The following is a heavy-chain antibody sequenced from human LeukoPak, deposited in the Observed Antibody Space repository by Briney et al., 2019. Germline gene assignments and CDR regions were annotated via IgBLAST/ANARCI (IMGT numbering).Heavy chain of an antibody. CDR2: INHSGST. CDR1: GGSFIDYY. J-gene: IGHJ4*02. V-gene: IGHV4-34*01. D-gene: IGHD5-12*01. Sequence: SETLSLTCAVYGGSFIDYYWSWSRQPPGKGLEWIGEINHSGSTSYNPSLQSRVTLLVDPSTNQFSLKLNSVTAADTAVYYCARGGYAKPLYYFDYWGQGTLVTVSS. CDR3: ARGGYAKPLYYFDY.